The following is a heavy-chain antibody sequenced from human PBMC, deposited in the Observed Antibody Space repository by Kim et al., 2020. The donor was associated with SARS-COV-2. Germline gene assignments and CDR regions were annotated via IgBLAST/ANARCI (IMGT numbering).Heavy chain of an antibody. CDR3: ARGFVGKSGRIAVAGIGY. Sequence: GGSLRLSCAASGFTFSSYWMHWVRQAPGKGLVWVSRINSDGSSTSYADSVKGRFTISRDNAKNTLYLQMNSLRAEDTAVYYCARGFVGKSGRIAVAGIGYWGQGTLVTVSS. J-gene: IGHJ4*02. CDR2: INSDGSST. V-gene: IGHV3-74*01. D-gene: IGHD6-19*01. CDR1: GFTFSSYW.